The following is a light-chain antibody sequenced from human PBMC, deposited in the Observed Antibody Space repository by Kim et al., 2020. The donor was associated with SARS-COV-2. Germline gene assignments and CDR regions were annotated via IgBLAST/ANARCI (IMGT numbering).Light chain of an antibody. CDR3: QQRSNWPPRLT. CDR2: DAS. V-gene: IGKV3-11*01. J-gene: IGKJ4*01. CDR1: QSVSSY. Sequence: EIVLTQSPATLSLSPGERATLSCRASQSVSSYLAWYQQKPGQAPRLLIYDASNRATGIPARLSGSGSGTDFTLTISSLEPEDFAVYYCQQRSNWPPRLTFGGGTKLEI.